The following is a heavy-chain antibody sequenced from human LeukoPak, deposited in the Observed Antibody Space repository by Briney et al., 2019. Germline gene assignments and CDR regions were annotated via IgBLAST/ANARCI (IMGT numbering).Heavy chain of an antibody. J-gene: IGHJ4*02. V-gene: IGHV4-30-4*01. D-gene: IGHD5-18*01. CDR1: GGSISSGDYY. CDR2: IYYSGST. Sequence: PSQTLSLTCTVSGGSISSGDYYWSWIRQPPGKGLEWIGYIYYSGSTYYNPSLKSRVTISVDTSKNQFSLKLSSVTAADTAVYYCAAAMVTFEGVDYWGQGTLVTVSS. CDR3: AAAMVTFEGVDY.